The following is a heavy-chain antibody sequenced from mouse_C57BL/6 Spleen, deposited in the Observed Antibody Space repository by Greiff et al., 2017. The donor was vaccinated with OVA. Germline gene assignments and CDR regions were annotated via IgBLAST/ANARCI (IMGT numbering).Heavy chain of an antibody. Sequence: EVKLMESGGGLVQPGGSMKLSCAASGFTFSDAWMDWVRQSPEKGLEWVAEIRNKANNHATYYAESVKGRFTISRDDSKSSVYLQMNSLRAEDTGIYYCSSSYWYFDVWGKGTTVTVSS. V-gene: IGHV6-6*01. CDR2: IRNKANNHAT. CDR1: GFTFSDAW. CDR3: SSSYWYFDV. J-gene: IGHJ1*03. D-gene: IGHD1-1*01.